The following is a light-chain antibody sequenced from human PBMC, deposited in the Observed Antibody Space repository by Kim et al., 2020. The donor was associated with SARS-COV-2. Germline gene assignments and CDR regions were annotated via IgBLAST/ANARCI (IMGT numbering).Light chain of an antibody. CDR1: SASIGSNY. CDR2: RNN. Sequence: PGQRVTISCSVSSASIGSNYVYWCQQLPGTAPKLLIYRNNQRPSGVPDRFSGSKSGTSASLAISGLRSEDEADYYCAAWDDSLHVVFGGGTQLTVL. CDR3: AAWDDSLHVV. V-gene: IGLV1-47*01. J-gene: IGLJ2*01.